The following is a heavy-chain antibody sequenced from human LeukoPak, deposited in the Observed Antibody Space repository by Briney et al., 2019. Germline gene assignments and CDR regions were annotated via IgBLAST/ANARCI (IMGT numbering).Heavy chain of an antibody. J-gene: IGHJ4*02. Sequence: PGGSLRLSCAASGFTFSSYSMNWVRQAPGKGLEWVSSISSSSSYIYYADSVKGRFTISRDNAKNSLYLQMNSLRAEDTAVHYCAREEYSSGWYYFDYWGQGTLVTVSS. CDR3: AREEYSSGWYYFDY. V-gene: IGHV3-21*01. D-gene: IGHD6-19*01. CDR1: GFTFSSYS. CDR2: ISSSSSYI.